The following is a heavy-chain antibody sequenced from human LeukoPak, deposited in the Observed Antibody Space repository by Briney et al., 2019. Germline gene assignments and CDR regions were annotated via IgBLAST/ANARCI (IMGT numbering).Heavy chain of an antibody. J-gene: IGHJ4*02. CDR1: GYTFTSYA. CDR3: ARTTIFGVVIPMDPLDY. D-gene: IGHD3-3*01. CDR2: INTNTGNP. V-gene: IGHV7-4-1*02. Sequence: ASVKVSCKASGYTFTSYAMNWVRQAPGQGLEWMGWINTNTGNPMYAQGFTGRFVFSLGTSVGTAYLQISSLKAEDTAVYYCARTTIFGVVIPMDPLDYWGQGTLVTVSS.